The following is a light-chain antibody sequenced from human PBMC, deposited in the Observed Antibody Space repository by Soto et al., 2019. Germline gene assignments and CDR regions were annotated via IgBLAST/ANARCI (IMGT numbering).Light chain of an antibody. CDR2: DAS. J-gene: IGKJ1*01. CDR1: QSIRSW. CDR3: QQYDTYSRT. V-gene: IGKV1-5*01. Sequence: DIQMTQSPSTLSASVGDRVTITCRASQSIRSWLAWYQQKPGKAPKLLIYDASSLQSGVPSRFTGRGSGTEFTLTISSLQPDDFATYYCQQYDTYSRTFGQGTKVDIK.